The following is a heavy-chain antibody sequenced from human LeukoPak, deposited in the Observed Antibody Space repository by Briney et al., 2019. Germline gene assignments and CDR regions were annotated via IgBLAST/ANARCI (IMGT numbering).Heavy chain of an antibody. CDR1: GFTFSSYS. Sequence: GSLRLSCAASGFTFSSYSMNWVRQAPGKGLEWVSVIYSGGSTYYAGSGKGQFTISRHNSKNTLYLQMNSRRAEDTVVYYCARGTPYGLDAFDIWGQGTMDSVSS. J-gene: IGHJ3*02. V-gene: IGHV3-53*04. CDR3: ARGTPYGLDAFDI. D-gene: IGHD3-10*01. CDR2: IYSGGST.